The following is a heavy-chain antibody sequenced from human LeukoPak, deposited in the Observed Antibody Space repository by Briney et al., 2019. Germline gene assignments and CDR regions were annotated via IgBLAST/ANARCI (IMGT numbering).Heavy chain of an antibody. CDR3: ARGRSIAARPIDY. D-gene: IGHD6-6*01. J-gene: IGHJ4*02. CDR2: ISSNGGST. Sequence: PGGSLRLSCAASGFTFSSYAMHWVRQAPGKGLEYVSAISSNGGSTYYANSVKGRFTISRDNSKNTLFLQMGSLRAEDMAVYYCARGRSIAARPIDYWGQGTLVTVSS. V-gene: IGHV3-64*01. CDR1: GFTFSSYA.